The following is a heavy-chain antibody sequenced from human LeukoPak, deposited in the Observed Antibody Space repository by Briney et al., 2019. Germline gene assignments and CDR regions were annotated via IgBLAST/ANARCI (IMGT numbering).Heavy chain of an antibody. Sequence: GGSLRLSCTASGFTFGDYALSWFRQAPGKGLEWLSFIRSKDHGGTTEYVASAKGRFTISRDDSNSIAYLQMNSLIIEDTAVYFCTRDPHYYHGNPHDFWGQGTRVTVSS. D-gene: IGHD4-23*01. CDR1: GFTFGDYA. V-gene: IGHV3-49*03. J-gene: IGHJ4*02. CDR3: TRDPHYYHGNPHDF. CDR2: IRSKDHGGTT.